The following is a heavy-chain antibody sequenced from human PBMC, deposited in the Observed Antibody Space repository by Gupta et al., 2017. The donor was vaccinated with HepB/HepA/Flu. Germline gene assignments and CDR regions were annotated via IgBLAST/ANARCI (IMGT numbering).Heavy chain of an antibody. V-gene: IGHV3-7*04. D-gene: IGHD6-25*01. CDR3: ARGGSASFDF. CDR1: GFSFSYYT. J-gene: IGHJ3*01. Sequence: EVQLVKSGGGLLQPGGSLRISCAASGFSFSYYTMYWFRQAPGKGLQWVASVKEDGSDKYRVDSGKGRFTISRDNAKNSVNLQMNSLRADDTAVYYCARGGSASFDFWGQGTMVTVSS. CDR2: VKEDGSDK.